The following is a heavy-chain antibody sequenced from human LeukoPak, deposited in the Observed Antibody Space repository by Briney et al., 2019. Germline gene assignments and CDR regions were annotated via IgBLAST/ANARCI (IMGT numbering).Heavy chain of an antibody. V-gene: IGHV1-2*02. Sequence: ASVKVSCKASGYTFTGYYMHWVRQAPGQGLEWMGWINPNSGGTNYARKFQGRVTMTRDTSISTAYMELSRLRSDDTAVYYCARDRNHCSGGSCYSVFPNWFDPWGQGTLVTASS. CDR1: GYTFTGYY. CDR2: INPNSGGT. CDR3: ARDRNHCSGGSCYSVFPNWFDP. J-gene: IGHJ5*02. D-gene: IGHD2-15*01.